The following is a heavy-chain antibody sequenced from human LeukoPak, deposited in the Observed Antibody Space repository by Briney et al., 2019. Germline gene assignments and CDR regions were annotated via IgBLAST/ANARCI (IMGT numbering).Heavy chain of an antibody. CDR1: GYTFTSYG. Sequence: GASVKVSCKASGYTFTSYGISWVRQAPGQGLEWMGWISAYNGNTNYAQKLQGRVTMTTDTSTSTAYMELRSRRSEDTAVYYCARGTKYCTNGVCWYYFDYWGQGTLVTVSS. J-gene: IGHJ4*02. D-gene: IGHD2-8*01. CDR2: ISAYNGNT. V-gene: IGHV1-18*01. CDR3: ARGTKYCTNGVCWYYFDY.